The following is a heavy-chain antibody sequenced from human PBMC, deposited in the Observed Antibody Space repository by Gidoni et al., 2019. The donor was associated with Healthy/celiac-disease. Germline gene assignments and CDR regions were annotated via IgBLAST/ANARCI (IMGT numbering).Heavy chain of an antibody. D-gene: IGHD2-2*02. J-gene: IGHJ3*02. CDR1: GYSFTSYW. V-gene: IGHV5-51*01. CDR2: IYPGDADT. Sequence: EVQLVPSGAAVKKPGESLKISCKGSGYSFTSYWIGWVRQMPGKGLEWMGIIYPGDADTRYSPSFQGQVTISADKSISTAYLQWSSLKASDTAMYYCARLRGYCSSTSCYTDDAFDIWGQGTMVTVSS. CDR3: ARLRGYCSSTSCYTDDAFDI.